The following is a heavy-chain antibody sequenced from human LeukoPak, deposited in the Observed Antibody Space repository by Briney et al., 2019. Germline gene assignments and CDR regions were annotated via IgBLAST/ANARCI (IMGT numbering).Heavy chain of an antibody. CDR3: AREIGYGLTFEY. CDR1: GYSFNTYW. J-gene: IGHJ4*02. CDR2: IYPRDSDI. V-gene: IGHV5-51*01. Sequence: GESLKISCKGSGYSFNTYWIGWVRQMPGKGLEWMEIIYPRDSDIRYSPSFQGHVAISADKSISTVYLQWRSLKASDTAMYYCAREIGYGLTFEYWGQGTLVTVSS. D-gene: IGHD5-18*01.